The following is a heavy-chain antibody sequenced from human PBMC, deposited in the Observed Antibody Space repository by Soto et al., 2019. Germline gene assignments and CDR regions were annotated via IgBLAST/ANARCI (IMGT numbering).Heavy chain of an antibody. D-gene: IGHD6-13*01. CDR2: IGTAGDT. CDR1: GFTFSSYD. J-gene: IGHJ4*02. CDR3: ARARHSGSWDY. V-gene: IGHV3-13*04. Sequence: EVQLVESGGGLVQPGGSLRLSCAASGFTFSSYDMHWVRQATGKGLEWVSAIGTAGDTYYPGSVKGRFTISRENAKNSLYLQINRLRAGDTAVYYCARARHSGSWDYWCQGTLVTVSS.